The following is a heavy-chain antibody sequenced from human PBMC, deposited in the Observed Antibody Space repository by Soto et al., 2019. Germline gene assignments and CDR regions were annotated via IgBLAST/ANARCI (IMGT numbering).Heavy chain of an antibody. D-gene: IGHD1-1*01. J-gene: IGHJ4*02. CDR3: ARDRRDWSHGGHYFDY. V-gene: IGHV3-7*01. CDR1: GFTFSNYW. Sequence: GGSLRLSCAGSGFTFSNYWMTWVRQAPGKGLEWVANIKQDGSEIYYVDSVKGRFTISRDNAKSSLYLQMNSLRAEDTAVYYCARDRRDWSHGGHYFDYWGQGTLVTVSS. CDR2: IKQDGSEI.